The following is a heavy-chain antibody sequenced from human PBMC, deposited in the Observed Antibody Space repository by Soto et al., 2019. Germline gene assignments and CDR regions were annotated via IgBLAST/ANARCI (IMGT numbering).Heavy chain of an antibody. V-gene: IGHV3-20*04. J-gene: IGHJ4*02. CDR2: INWNGGSI. CDR3: AREGFTGSGSYFDY. D-gene: IGHD3-10*01. Sequence: EVQLVESGGGVVRPGGSLRLSCAASGFTFDDYGMTWVRQAPGKGLEWVPRINWNGGSIGYADSVKGRFTISRDNTKNSLYLQMNSLRAEDTALYYCAREGFTGSGSYFDYWGQGTLVTVSS. CDR1: GFTFDDYG.